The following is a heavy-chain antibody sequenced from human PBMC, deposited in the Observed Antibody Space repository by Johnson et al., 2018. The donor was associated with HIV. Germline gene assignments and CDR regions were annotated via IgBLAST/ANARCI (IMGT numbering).Heavy chain of an antibody. J-gene: IGHJ3*02. CDR3: ARDHGWSRGWLFDAFDI. CDR2: IYSGGST. D-gene: IGHD6-19*01. V-gene: IGHV3-66*01. CDR1: GITVSSSY. Sequence: MLLVESGGGLVQPGGSLRLSCAASGITVSSSYMSWVRQAPGKGLEWVSVIYSGGSTYYADSVKGRFTISRDNAKNSLYLQMNSLRPEDTAVYYCARDHGWSRGWLFDAFDIWGQGTMVTVSS.